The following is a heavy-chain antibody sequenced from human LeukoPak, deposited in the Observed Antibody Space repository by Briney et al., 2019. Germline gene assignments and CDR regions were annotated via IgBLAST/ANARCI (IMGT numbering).Heavy chain of an antibody. Sequence: GGSLRLSCLTSGFRFSSYSMNWVRQAPGKGLEWVSSISPSGNYMHFADSVKGRFTVSRDNAHSTLYLQMSSLQVQDTALYYCVRDETGGEVYKYWGQGTLITVSS. CDR2: ISPSGNYM. J-gene: IGHJ4*02. CDR1: GFRFSSYS. V-gene: IGHV3-21*06. CDR3: VRDETGGEVYKY. D-gene: IGHD2-21*01.